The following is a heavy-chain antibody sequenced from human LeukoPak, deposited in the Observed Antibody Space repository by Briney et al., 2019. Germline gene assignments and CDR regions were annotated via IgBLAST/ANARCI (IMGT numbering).Heavy chain of an antibody. V-gene: IGHV1-46*01. J-gene: IGHJ6*02. CDR3: AGAYCGGDCYSGYYYGMDV. D-gene: IGHD2-21*02. CDR1: GYTFTSYY. CDR2: INPSGGST. Sequence: ASVKVSCKASGYTFTSYYMHWVRQAPGQGLEWMGIINPSGGSTSYAQKFQGRVTMTRDTSTSTAYMELRSLRSDDTAVYYCAGAYCGGDCYSGYYYGMDVWGQGTTVTVSS.